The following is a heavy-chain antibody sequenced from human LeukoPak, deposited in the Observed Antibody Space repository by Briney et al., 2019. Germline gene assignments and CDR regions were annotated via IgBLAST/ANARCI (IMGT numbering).Heavy chain of an antibody. V-gene: IGHV3-74*01. Sequence: GGSLRLSCAASGFSFNNYWMHWVRQAPGKGLVLVSRINTDGSTTNYADSVKGRFTISRDNSKNTLYLQMNSLGADDTAVYYCAKGNWRYFDYWGQGTLVTVSS. D-gene: IGHD1-1*01. J-gene: IGHJ4*02. CDR3: AKGNWRYFDY. CDR1: GFSFNNYW. CDR2: INTDGSTT.